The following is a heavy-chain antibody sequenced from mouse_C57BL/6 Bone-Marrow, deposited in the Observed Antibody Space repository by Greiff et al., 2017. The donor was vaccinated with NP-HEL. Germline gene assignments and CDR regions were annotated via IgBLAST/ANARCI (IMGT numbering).Heavy chain of an antibody. D-gene: IGHD1-1*01. CDR1: GFTFSDYY. CDR2: ISNGGGST. Sequence: DVMLVESGGGLVQPGGSLKLSCAASGFTFSDYYMYWVRQTPEKRLEWVAYISNGGGSTYYPDTVKGRFTISRDNAKNTLYLQMSRLKSEDTAMYYCARPSSSWYFDVWGTGTTVTVSS. CDR3: ARPSSSWYFDV. J-gene: IGHJ1*03. V-gene: IGHV5-12*01.